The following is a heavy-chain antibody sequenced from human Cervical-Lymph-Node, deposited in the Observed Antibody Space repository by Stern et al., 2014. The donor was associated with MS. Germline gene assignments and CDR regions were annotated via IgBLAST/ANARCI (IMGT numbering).Heavy chain of an antibody. J-gene: IGHJ4*02. CDR2: IYPGDSDI. D-gene: IGHD5-12*01. CDR1: GYRFTNYW. CDR3: ARPFSGYDRDY. V-gene: IGHV5-51*03. Sequence: EVQLVESGAEVKKPGESLKISCQGSGYRFTNYWIGWVRQMPGKGLEGLGIIYPGDSDIRYNPSFQGQVTISADKSINTAYLQWSSLKASDTAMYYCARPFSGYDRDYWGQGTLVTVSS.